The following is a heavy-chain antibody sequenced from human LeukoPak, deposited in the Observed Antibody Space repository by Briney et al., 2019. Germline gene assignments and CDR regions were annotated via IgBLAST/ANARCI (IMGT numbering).Heavy chain of an antibody. Sequence: PSETLSLTCTVSGGSISSSSYYWGWIRQPPGKELEWIGSIYHSGSTNYNPSLKSRVTISVDTSKNQFSLKLSSVTAADTAVYYCARSYSSSSLSWFDPWGQGTLVTVSS. CDR3: ARSYSSSSLSWFDP. CDR2: IYHSGST. V-gene: IGHV4-39*07. J-gene: IGHJ5*02. D-gene: IGHD6-6*01. CDR1: GGSISSSSYY.